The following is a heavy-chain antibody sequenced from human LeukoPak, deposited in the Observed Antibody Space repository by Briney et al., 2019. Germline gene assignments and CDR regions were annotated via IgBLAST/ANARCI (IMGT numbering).Heavy chain of an antibody. CDR1: GYTFTGYY. CDR3: ASSGEATVTDAEYFQH. J-gene: IGHJ1*01. Sequence: GASVKVSCKASGYTFTGYYMHWVRQAPGQGLEWMGRINPNSGGTNYAQKFQGRVTMTRDTSISTAYMELSRLRSDDTAVYYCASSGEATVTDAEYFQHWDQGTLVTVSS. CDR2: INPNSGGT. D-gene: IGHD4-17*01. V-gene: IGHV1-2*06.